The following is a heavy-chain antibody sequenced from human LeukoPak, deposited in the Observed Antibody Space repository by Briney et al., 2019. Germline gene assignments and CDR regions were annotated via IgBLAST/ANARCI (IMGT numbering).Heavy chain of an antibody. CDR1: GFTFSSYA. CDR3: AKEDHSGSYYYFDY. CDR2: ISYDGSNT. Sequence: PGGSLRLSCAASGFTFSSYAMHWVRQAPGKGLEWVAVISYDGSNTYYADSAKGRFTISRDNSKNTLYLQMNSLRAEDTAVYYCAKEDHSGSYYYFDYWGQGTLVTVSS. D-gene: IGHD1-26*01. J-gene: IGHJ4*02. V-gene: IGHV3-30*04.